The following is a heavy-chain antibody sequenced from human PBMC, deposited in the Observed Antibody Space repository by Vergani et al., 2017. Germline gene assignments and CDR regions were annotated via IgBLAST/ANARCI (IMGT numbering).Heavy chain of an antibody. Sequence: QVQLVQSGAEVKKPGASVKVSCKASGYTFTSYYMHWVRQAPGQGLEWMGIINPSGGSTSYAQKFQGRVTMTRDSSISTAYMELSSLGSEDTAVYYCARDPDIVVVPAAPYYYYYYGMDVWGQGTTVTVSS. CDR2: INPSGGST. D-gene: IGHD2-2*01. CDR3: ARDPDIVVVPAAPYYYYYYGMDV. V-gene: IGHV1-46*01. J-gene: IGHJ6*02. CDR1: GYTFTSYY.